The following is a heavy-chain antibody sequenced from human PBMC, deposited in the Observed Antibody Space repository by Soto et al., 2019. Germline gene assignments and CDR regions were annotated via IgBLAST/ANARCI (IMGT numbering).Heavy chain of an antibody. D-gene: IGHD5-18*01. CDR1: GGSISSYY. Sequence: SETLSLTCTVSGGSISSYYWSWIRQPAGKGLEWIGRIYTSGSTNYNPSLKSRVTMSVDTSKNQFSLKLSSVTAADTAVYYCAREDTAMAPIGMDVWGQGTTVTVSS. CDR3: AREDTAMAPIGMDV. J-gene: IGHJ6*02. CDR2: IYTSGST. V-gene: IGHV4-4*07.